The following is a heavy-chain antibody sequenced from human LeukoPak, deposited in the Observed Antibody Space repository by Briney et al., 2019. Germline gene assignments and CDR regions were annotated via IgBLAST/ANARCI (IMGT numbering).Heavy chain of an antibody. CDR2: IYGSGST. CDR3: AREGTSGTHLNWFGP. Sequence: PSETLSLTCAVYGGSFSGYYWSSIRQPPGKGLEWIGHIYGSGSTNYNPSLKSRVTLSVDTSKNQFSLKLSSVTAADTAVYYCAREGTSGTHLNWFGPWGQGTLVTVSS. V-gene: IGHV4-59*01. CDR1: GGSFSGYY. J-gene: IGHJ5*02. D-gene: IGHD1-1*01.